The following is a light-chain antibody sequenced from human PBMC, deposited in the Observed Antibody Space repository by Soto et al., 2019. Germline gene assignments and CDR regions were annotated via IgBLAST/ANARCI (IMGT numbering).Light chain of an antibody. CDR2: WAS. CDR3: QQYYSTPIT. Sequence: DIVMTQSADSLALSLCERSTINCKSSQSVLYSSNNKNYLAWYQQKPGQPPKLLIYWASTRESGVPDRFSGSGSGTDFTLTISSLQAEDVAVYYCQQYYSTPITFGQGTRLE. CDR1: QSVLYSSNNKNY. V-gene: IGKV4-1*01. J-gene: IGKJ5*01.